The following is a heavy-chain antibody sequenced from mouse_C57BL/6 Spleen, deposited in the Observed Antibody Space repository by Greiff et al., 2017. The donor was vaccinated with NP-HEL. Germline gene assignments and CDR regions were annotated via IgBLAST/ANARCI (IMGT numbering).Heavy chain of an antibody. CDR1: GFTFSSYT. J-gene: IGHJ3*01. CDR2: ISGGGGNT. D-gene: IGHD3-2*02. V-gene: IGHV5-9*01. Sequence: EVNVVESGGGLVKPGGSLKLSCAASGFTFSSYTMSWVRQTPEKRLEWVATISGGGGNTYYPDSVKGRFTISRDNAQNTLYLQMSSLRSEDTAWYDCARHSKSGTAQASCAYWGEGTLVTVSA. CDR3: ARHSKSGTAQASCAY.